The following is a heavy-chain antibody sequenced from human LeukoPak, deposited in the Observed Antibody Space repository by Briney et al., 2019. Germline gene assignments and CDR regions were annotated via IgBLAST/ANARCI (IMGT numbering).Heavy chain of an antibody. V-gene: IGHV4-34*01. CDR2: INHSGST. Sequence: PSETLSLTCAVYAGSFSGYYWTWIRQPPGKGLEWIGEINHSGSTNYNPSLNSRVTISVDTSKNQFSLKLSSVTAADTAVYYCARFSSGWFKDAFDIWGQGTMVTVSS. CDR3: ARFSSGWFKDAFDI. D-gene: IGHD6-19*01. CDR1: AGSFSGYY. J-gene: IGHJ3*02.